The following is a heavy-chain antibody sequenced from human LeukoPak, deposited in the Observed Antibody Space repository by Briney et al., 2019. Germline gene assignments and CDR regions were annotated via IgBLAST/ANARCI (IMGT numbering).Heavy chain of an antibody. CDR1: GGSISSTSYY. V-gene: IGHV4-39*07. Sequence: SETLSLTCTVSGGSISSTSYYWGWIRQPPGKGLEWIGEINHSGSTNYNPSLKSRVTISADTSKNQFSLKLSSVTAADTAVYYCARGGVGYCSSTSCRFSAGWFDPWGQGTLVTVSS. CDR2: INHSGST. J-gene: IGHJ5*02. D-gene: IGHD2-2*01. CDR3: ARGGVGYCSSTSCRFSAGWFDP.